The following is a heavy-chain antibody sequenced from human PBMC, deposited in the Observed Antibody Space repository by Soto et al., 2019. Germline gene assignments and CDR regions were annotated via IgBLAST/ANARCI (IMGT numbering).Heavy chain of an antibody. CDR2: ISYDGSNK. J-gene: IGHJ6*02. CDR1: GFTFSSYG. CDR3: AKGDSSSWYGMDV. D-gene: IGHD6-13*01. Sequence: QVQLVESGGGMVQPGRSLRLSCAASGFTFSSYGMHWVRQAPGKGLEWVAVISYDGSNKYYADSVKGRFTISRDNSKNTLYLQMNSLRAEDTAVYYCAKGDSSSWYGMDVWGQGTTVTVSS. V-gene: IGHV3-30*18.